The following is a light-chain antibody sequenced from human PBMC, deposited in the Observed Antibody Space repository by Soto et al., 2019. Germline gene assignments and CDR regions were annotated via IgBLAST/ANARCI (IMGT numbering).Light chain of an antibody. J-gene: IGLJ1*01. CDR2: TND. CDR3: AAWDNSLNGFV. Sequence: SVLTQPPSASGTPGQRVTISCSGSSSNIGSNPVNWYQHLPGAAPKLLIYTNDQRPSGVPDRFSGSRSGTSASLAISGLQSEDEGDYYCAAWDNSLNGFVFGPGTKVTVL. CDR1: SSNIGSNP. V-gene: IGLV1-44*01.